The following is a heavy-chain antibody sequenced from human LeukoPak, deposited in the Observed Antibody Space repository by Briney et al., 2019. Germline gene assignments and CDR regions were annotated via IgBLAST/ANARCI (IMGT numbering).Heavy chain of an antibody. D-gene: IGHD3-3*01. Sequence: GGSLRLSCAASGFTFSSYSMNWVRQAPGKGLEWVSSISSSSSYIYYADSVKGRFTISRDNAKNSLYLQTNSLRAEDTAVYYCARDRLQYYDFWSPNDYWGQGTLVTVSS. CDR3: ARDRLQYYDFWSPNDY. J-gene: IGHJ4*02. CDR2: ISSSSSYI. CDR1: GFTFSSYS. V-gene: IGHV3-21*01.